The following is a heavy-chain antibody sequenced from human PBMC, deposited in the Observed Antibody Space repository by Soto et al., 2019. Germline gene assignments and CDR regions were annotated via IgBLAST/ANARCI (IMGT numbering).Heavy chain of an antibody. CDR3: AREGGGTVTSRPSYFDY. D-gene: IGHD4-17*01. CDR1: GFTVSSNY. CDR2: IYSGGST. V-gene: IGHV3-53*02. Sequence: EVQLVETGGGLIQPGGSLRLSCAASGFTVSSNYMSWVRQAPGKGLEWVSVIYSGGSTYYADSVKGRFTISRDNSKNTLYLQMNSLRAEDTAVYYCAREGGGTVTSRPSYFDYWGQGTLVTVSS. J-gene: IGHJ4*02.